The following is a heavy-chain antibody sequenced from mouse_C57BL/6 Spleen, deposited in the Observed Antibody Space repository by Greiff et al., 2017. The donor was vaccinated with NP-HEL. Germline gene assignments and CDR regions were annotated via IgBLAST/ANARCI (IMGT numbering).Heavy chain of an antibody. CDR1: GFTFNTYA. CDR2: IRSKSSNYAT. CDR3: VRITTVAATRGYFDV. D-gene: IGHD1-1*01. Sequence: EVQLVESGGGLVQPKGSLKLSCAASGFTFNTYAMHWVRQAPGKGLEWVARIRSKSSNYATYYADSVKDRFTISRDDSQSMLYLQMNNLKTEDTAMYYCVRITTVAATRGYFDVWGTGTTVTVSS. V-gene: IGHV10-3*01. J-gene: IGHJ1*03.